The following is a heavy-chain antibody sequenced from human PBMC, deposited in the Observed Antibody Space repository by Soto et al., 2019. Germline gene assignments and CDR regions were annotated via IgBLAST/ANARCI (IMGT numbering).Heavy chain of an antibody. J-gene: IGHJ6*02. CDR2: ISGSGGST. CDR3: ANHGGDIVVVVAATHYYYYGMDV. D-gene: IGHD2-15*01. V-gene: IGHV3-23*01. Sequence: GGSLRLSCAASGFTFSSYAMSWVRQAPGKGLEWVSAISGSGGSTYYADSVKGRFTISRDNSKNTLYLQMNSLRAEDTAVYYCANHGGDIVVVVAATHYYYYGMDVWGQGTTVTVSS. CDR1: GFTFSSYA.